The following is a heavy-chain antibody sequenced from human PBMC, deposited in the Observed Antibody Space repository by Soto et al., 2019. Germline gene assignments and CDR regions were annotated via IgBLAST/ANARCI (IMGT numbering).Heavy chain of an antibody. CDR3: ASLITYYDFWSGYPPNMDV. J-gene: IGHJ6*02. CDR1: GGTFSSYA. Sequence: ASVKVSCKASGGTFSSYAISWVRQAPGQGLEWMGGTIPIFGTANYAQKFQGRVTITADKSTSTAYMELSSLRSEDTAVYYCASLITYYDFWSGYPPNMDVWGQGTTVTVSS. CDR2: TIPIFGTA. D-gene: IGHD3-3*01. V-gene: IGHV1-69*06.